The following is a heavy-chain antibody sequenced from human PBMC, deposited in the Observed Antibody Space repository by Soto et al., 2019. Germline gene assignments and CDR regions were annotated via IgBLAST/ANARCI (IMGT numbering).Heavy chain of an antibody. CDR3: VRDKWGFDC. CDR1: GFIFRNYA. V-gene: IGHV3-30*04. CDR2: ISYDERNI. Sequence: QVELVESGGGVVQPGTSLRLSCAASGFIFRNYAMHWVRQAPGKGLEWVADISYDERNIHYPDSVKGRFTISRDNSKNTLFLQMNNLRAEDTAVYYCVRDKWGFDCWGQGTLVNVSS. J-gene: IGHJ4*02. D-gene: IGHD7-27*01.